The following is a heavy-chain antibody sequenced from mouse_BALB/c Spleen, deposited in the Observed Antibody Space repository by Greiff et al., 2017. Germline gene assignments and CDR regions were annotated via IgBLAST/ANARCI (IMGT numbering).Heavy chain of an antibody. D-gene: IGHD2-2*01. J-gene: IGHJ4*01. CDR1: GYTFTSYY. CDR2: INPSNGGT. CDR3: TRWGLRRNYYAMDY. V-gene: IGHV1S81*02. Sequence: QVQLQQSGAELVKPGASVKLSCKASGYTFTSYYMYWVKQRPGQGLEWIGEINPSNGGTNFNEKFKSKATLTVDKSSSTAYMQLSSLTSEDSAVYYCTRWGLRRNYYAMDYWGQGTSVTVSS.